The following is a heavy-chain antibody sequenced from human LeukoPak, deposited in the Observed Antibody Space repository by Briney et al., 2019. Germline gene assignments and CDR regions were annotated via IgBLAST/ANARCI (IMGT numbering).Heavy chain of an antibody. Sequence: GGSLRLSCAASGFTFSSYAMSWVRQAPGKGLEWVSAISGSGGSTYYAASVKGRFTISRDNSKNTLYLQMNSLRAEDTAVYYCAKGYDFWSGYSVTAFDYWGQGTLVTVSS. CDR2: ISGSGGST. CDR1: GFTFSSYA. CDR3: AKGYDFWSGYSVTAFDY. D-gene: IGHD3-3*01. V-gene: IGHV3-23*01. J-gene: IGHJ4*02.